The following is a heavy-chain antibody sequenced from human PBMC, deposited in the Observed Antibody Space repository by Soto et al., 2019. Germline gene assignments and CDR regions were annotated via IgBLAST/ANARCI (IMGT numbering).Heavy chain of an antibody. Sequence: ASVKVSCKASGYTFTSYDINWVRQATGQGLEWMGWMNPNSGNTGYAQKFQGRVTMTRNTSISTAYMELNSLRAEDTALYYCARVSGRYSSGQNSFDPWGQGTLVTVSS. CDR2: MNPNSGNT. CDR1: GYTFTSYD. CDR3: ARVSGRYSSGQNSFDP. D-gene: IGHD6-19*01. J-gene: IGHJ5*02. V-gene: IGHV1-8*01.